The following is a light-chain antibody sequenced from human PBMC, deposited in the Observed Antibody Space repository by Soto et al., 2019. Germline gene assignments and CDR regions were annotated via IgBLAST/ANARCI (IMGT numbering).Light chain of an antibody. CDR1: QGISSW. Sequence: IQMTQSPSSVSASVGDRVTISCRASQGISSWLAWYQQKPGKAPNLLIYKASNLQTGVPSRFSGSGSGTDFTLTISSLQPEDFATYYCQQVSSCPLTFGGGTKVEIK. CDR2: KAS. CDR3: QQVSSCPLT. V-gene: IGKV1-12*01. J-gene: IGKJ4*01.